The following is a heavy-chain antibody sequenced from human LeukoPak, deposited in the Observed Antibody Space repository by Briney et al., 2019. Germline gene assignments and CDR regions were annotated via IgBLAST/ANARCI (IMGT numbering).Heavy chain of an antibody. CDR3: TRDRYGD. V-gene: IGHV3-7*05. CDR1: GLTFRRSW. CDR2: IAHDGSEE. Sequence: QLGGSLRLPCLGPGLTFRRSWMSWVGEAPGKGLEWLANIAHDGSEEFYVDSLKGRFTISRDNAKNSLYLQMNSLRVEDTAVYYCTRDRYGDWGQGTLVTVSS. J-gene: IGHJ4*02. D-gene: IGHD5-18*01.